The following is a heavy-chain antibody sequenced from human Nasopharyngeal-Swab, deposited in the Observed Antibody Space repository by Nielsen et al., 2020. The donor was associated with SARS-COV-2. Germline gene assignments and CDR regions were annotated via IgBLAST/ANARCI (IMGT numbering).Heavy chain of an antibody. J-gene: IGHJ3*02. D-gene: IGHD2-21*02. CDR3: ARSHIVVVTDAFDI. V-gene: IGHV1-2*04. Sequence: ASVKVSCKAAGYTFTSYYMHWVRQAPGQRLEWRGWINPNSGGTNYAQKFQGWVTMTRDTSISTAYMELSRLRSDDTAVYYCARSHIVVVTDAFDIWGQGTMATVSS. CDR1: GYTFTSYY. CDR2: INPNSGGT.